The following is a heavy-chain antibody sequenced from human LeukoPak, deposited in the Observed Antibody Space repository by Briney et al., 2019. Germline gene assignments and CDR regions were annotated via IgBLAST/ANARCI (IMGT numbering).Heavy chain of an antibody. J-gene: IGHJ6*02. V-gene: IGHV5-51*01. CDR2: IYPGDSDT. CDR3: ARRGTMVRGVNPYYYYYGMDV. CDR1: GFSFTAYW. D-gene: IGHD3-10*01. Sequence: GESLKISFKGPGFSFTAYWIGWVRQMPGKGLESMGIIYPGDSDTRYSPPFQGQVTIPADKSISTPYLQWSSLKASDAAMYYCARRGTMVRGVNPYYYYYGMDVWGQGSTVTVSS.